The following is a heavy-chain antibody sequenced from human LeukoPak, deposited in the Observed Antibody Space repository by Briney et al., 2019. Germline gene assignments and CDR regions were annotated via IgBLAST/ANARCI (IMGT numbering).Heavy chain of an antibody. CDR2: INSDGSIT. J-gene: IGHJ6*02. CDR1: GFTFTTYW. Sequence: GGSLRLSCAASGFTFTTYWMRWVRQAPGKGLVWVSHINSDGSITSYADSVKGRFTISRDNAKNTLYLQMNSLRAEDTAVYYCARDAVDTANAVWGQGTTVTVSS. V-gene: IGHV3-74*01. CDR3: ARDAVDTANAV. D-gene: IGHD5-18*01.